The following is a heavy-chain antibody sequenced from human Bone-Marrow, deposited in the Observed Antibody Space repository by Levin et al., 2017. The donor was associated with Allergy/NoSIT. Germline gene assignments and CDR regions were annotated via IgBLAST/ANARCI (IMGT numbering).Heavy chain of an antibody. CDR2: INPNSGGR. CDR1: GYSFIGYY. Sequence: GESLKISCKASGYSFIGYYIHWVRQAPGQGLECMGWINPNSGGRNLAQKFQGRVTMTRDTSIDTAYMELSGLRSDDTAVYFCARVLTPTRSPGGTALDLWGQGTTVIVSS. J-gene: IGHJ3*01. V-gene: IGHV1-2*02. D-gene: IGHD2-15*01. CDR3: ARVLTPTRSPGGTALDL.